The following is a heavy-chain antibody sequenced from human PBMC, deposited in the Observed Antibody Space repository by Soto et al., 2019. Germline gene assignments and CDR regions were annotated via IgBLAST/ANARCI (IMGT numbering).Heavy chain of an antibody. D-gene: IGHD3-10*01. CDR1: GYTFTSYG. CDR2: ISAYNGNT. Sequence: ASVKVSCKASGYTFTSYGISWVRQAPGQGFEWMGWISAYNGNTNYAQKLQGRVTMTTDTSTSTAYMELRSLRSDDTAVYYCARDGAYYGSGRIYYYYGMDVWGQGTTVTVSS. J-gene: IGHJ6*02. V-gene: IGHV1-18*01. CDR3: ARDGAYYGSGRIYYYYGMDV.